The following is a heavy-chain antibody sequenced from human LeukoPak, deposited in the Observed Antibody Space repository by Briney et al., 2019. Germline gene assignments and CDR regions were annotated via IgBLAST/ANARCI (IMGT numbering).Heavy chain of an antibody. CDR1: GGSISSSTYY. V-gene: IGHV4-39*07. CDR2: INHSGST. J-gene: IGHJ4*02. Sequence: PSETLSLTCTVSGGSISSSTYYWGWIRQPPGKGLEWIGEINHSGSTNYNPSLKSRVTISVDTSKNQFSLKLSSVTAADTAVYYCARALWFGAYFDYWGQGTLVTVSS. D-gene: IGHD3-10*01. CDR3: ARALWFGAYFDY.